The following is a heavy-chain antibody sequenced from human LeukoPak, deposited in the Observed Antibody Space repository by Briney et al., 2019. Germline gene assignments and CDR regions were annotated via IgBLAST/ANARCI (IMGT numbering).Heavy chain of an antibody. J-gene: IGHJ5*02. CDR3: ARDICNYDILTGSNWFDP. CDR2: IIPIFGTA. CDR1: GGTFSSYA. V-gene: IGHV1-69*13. D-gene: IGHD3-9*01. Sequence: SVKVSCKASGGTFSSYAISWVRQAPGQGLEWMGGIIPIFGTANYAQKFQGRVTITADESTSTAYMELSSLRSEDTAVYYCARDICNYDILTGSNWFDPWGQGTLVTVSS.